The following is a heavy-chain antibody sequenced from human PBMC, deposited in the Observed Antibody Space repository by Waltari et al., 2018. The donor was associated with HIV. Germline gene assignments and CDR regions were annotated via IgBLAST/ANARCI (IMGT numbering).Heavy chain of an antibody. J-gene: IGHJ4*02. CDR1: GESFSGSY. V-gene: IGHV4-34*01. CDR2: INHSGST. CDR3: ARGSDRDNSGWVDQFDY. Sequence: QVQLQQWGAGLLKPSETLSLTCAVYGESFSGSYWSWIRQSPGKGLEWIGEINHSGSTNYNPSLKSRVTVSVDTSKNQFSLKLSSVTAADTAVYYCARGSDRDNSGWVDQFDYWGQGTLVTVSS. D-gene: IGHD6-19*01.